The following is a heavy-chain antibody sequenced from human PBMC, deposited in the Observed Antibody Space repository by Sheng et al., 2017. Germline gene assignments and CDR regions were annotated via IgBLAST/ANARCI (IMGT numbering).Heavy chain of an antibody. Sequence: QVQLVQSGAEVKKPGSSVKVSCKASGGIFSDYTISWVRQALEKGLSGWEGSSLLIRKQTMHRNFRADSPISADKSSSTAYMELSSLRSDDTALYYCVRDWQYWGQGTQVAVSS. CDR3: VRDWQY. CDR2: SSLLIRK. CDR1: GGIFSDYT. V-gene: IGHV1-69*08. J-gene: IGHJ4*02.